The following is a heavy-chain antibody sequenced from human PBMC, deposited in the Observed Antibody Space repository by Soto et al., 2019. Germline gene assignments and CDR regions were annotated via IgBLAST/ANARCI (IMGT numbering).Heavy chain of an antibody. J-gene: IGHJ6*02. Sequence: EVQLVDSGGGVVQPGGSLRLSCAASGFSFSTYSMNWVRQAPGKGLEWVSYISSRGNNIYYADSVKGRFTISRDNAKNSLILQINSLRDEDTAVYYCAREYYEYGLDVWGQGTTVIVSS. CDR2: ISSRGNNI. D-gene: IGHD3-22*01. V-gene: IGHV3-48*02. CDR3: AREYYEYGLDV. CDR1: GFSFSTYS.